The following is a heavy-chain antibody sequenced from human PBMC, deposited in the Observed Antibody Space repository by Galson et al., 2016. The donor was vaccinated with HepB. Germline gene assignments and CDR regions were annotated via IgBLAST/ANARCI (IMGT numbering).Heavy chain of an antibody. CDR2: INDVSSHI. J-gene: IGHJ6*02. CDR3: ARLYCSSTRCYISSSGMDV. CDR1: GFSLSDFA. D-gene: IGHD2-2*02. V-gene: IGHV3-21*01. Sequence: SLRLSCAASGFSLSDFAMNWVRQAPGKGLEWVSSINDVSSHIYYADSVRGRFTVSRDNARNSLYLQMSSLRAEDTAVYYCARLYCSSTRCYISSSGMDVWGQGTTVTVSS.